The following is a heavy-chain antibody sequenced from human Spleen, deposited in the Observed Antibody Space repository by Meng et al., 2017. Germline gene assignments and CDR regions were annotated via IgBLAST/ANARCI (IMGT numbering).Heavy chain of an antibody. D-gene: IGHD1-26*01. V-gene: IGHV3-15*01. CDR3: TWDDKAVSDY. CDR1: GFTFTNAY. J-gene: IGHJ4*02. Sequence: GESLKISCEGSGFTFTNAYMTWVRQVPGKRLEWVGRIKSKPDGETTDYAAPVKGRFAISRDDSKSTLYLQMSGLRIDDTGVYYCTWDDKAVSDYWGQGTLVTVSS. CDR2: IKSKPDGETT.